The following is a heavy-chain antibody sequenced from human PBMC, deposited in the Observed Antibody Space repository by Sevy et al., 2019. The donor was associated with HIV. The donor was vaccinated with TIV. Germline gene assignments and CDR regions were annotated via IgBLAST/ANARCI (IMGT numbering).Heavy chain of an antibody. V-gene: IGHV3-74*01. D-gene: IGHD1-1*01. Sequence: GGSLRLSCAASGFTFSSYWMHWVRQAPGKGLVWVSRINSDGTTPIYADSVQGRFTISRDNAKNTLYLQMNSLRAEDTAVYYCASLEGLNNWFDPWGQGTLVTVSS. J-gene: IGHJ5*02. CDR1: GFTFSSYW. CDR3: ASLEGLNNWFDP. CDR2: INSDGTTP.